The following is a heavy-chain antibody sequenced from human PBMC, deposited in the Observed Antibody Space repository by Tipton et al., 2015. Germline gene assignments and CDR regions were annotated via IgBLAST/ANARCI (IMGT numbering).Heavy chain of an antibody. J-gene: IGHJ4*02. V-gene: IGHV4-39*01. Sequence: GLVKPSETLSLTCSASGGSVSSGSYYWGWIRQPPGKGLECIGSIYYSGSTYYNPSLKSRVTISVDTSKNQFSLKLSSVTAADTAVYYCVGGGYVGYFGYWGQGTLVTVSS. CDR2: IYYSGST. CDR1: GGSVSSGSYY. D-gene: IGHD5-12*01. CDR3: VGGGYVGYFGY.